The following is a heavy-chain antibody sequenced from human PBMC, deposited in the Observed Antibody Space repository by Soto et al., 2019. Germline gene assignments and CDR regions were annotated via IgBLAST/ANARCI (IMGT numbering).Heavy chain of an antibody. CDR3: GSSRELRFLEWPYYGMDV. D-gene: IGHD3-3*01. V-gene: IGHV4-31*03. Sequence: TLSLTCTVSGGSISSGGYYWSWIRQHPGKGLEWIGYIYYSGSTYYNPSLKSRVTISVDTSKNQFSLKLSSVNAADTAVYYCGSSRELRFLEWPYYGMDVWGQGTTVTVSS. CDR1: GGSISSGGYY. J-gene: IGHJ6*02. CDR2: IYYSGST.